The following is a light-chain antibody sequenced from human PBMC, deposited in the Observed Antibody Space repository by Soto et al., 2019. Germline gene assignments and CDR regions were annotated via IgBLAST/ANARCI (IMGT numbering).Light chain of an antibody. CDR3: CSYAGGYTYV. CDR2: DVS. J-gene: IGLJ1*01. Sequence: QSALTQPRSVSGSPGQSVTISCTVTSSDVGGYNYVSWYQQHPGKAPKLMIYDVSKRPSGVPDHFSGSKSGNTASLTISGLQAEDEADYYCCSYAGGYTYVFGTGTKVTVL. V-gene: IGLV2-11*01. CDR1: SSDVGGYNY.